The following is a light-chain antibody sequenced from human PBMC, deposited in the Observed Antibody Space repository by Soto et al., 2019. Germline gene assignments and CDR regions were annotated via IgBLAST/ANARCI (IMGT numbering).Light chain of an antibody. CDR2: AAF. V-gene: IGKV1-27*01. CDR3: QHYNSYSEA. J-gene: IGKJ1*01. CDR1: QGISNN. Sequence: DIQITQSPSSLSASVGDRVTITCRASQGISNNLAWYQQKPGKVPKLLIYAAFTLQSGVPYRFSGSGSGTDFTLTISSLQPEDVATYYCQHYNSYSEAFGQGTKVDIK.